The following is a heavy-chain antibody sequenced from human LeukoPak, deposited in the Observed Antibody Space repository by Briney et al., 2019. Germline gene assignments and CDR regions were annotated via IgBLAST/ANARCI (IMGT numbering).Heavy chain of an antibody. J-gene: IGHJ4*02. CDR3: AREGGGY. CDR2: INPSGGST. CDR1: GYTFTSYY. Sequence: ASVKVSCKASGYTFTSYYMHWVRQAPGQGLEWMGIINPSGGSTSYAQKFQGRVTITADKSTSTAYMELSSLRSEDTAVYYCAREGGGYWGQGTLVTVSS. D-gene: IGHD3-16*01. V-gene: IGHV1-46*01.